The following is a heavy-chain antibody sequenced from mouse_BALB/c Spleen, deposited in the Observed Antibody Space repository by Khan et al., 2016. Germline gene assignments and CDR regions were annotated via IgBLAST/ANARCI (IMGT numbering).Heavy chain of an antibody. CDR3: ARVGIYYYGSTLRGGAMDY. V-gene: IGHV2-9*02. D-gene: IGHD1-1*01. J-gene: IGHJ4*01. CDR2: IWAGGST. CDR1: GFSLTSYG. Sequence: QVQLKESGPGLVAPSQSLSITCTVSGFSLTSYGVHWVRQPPGKGLEWLGVIWAGGSTNYNSALMSRLSISKDNSKSQVFLKMNSLQTDDTAMYYCARVGIYYYGSTLRGGAMDYWGQGTSVTVSS.